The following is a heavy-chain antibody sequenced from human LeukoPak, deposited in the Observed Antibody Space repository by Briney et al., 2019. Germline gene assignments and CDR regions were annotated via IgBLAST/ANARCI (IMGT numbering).Heavy chain of an antibody. J-gene: IGHJ4*02. D-gene: IGHD2-21*02. CDR3: VKGIYCGGDCHIPVGIDY. Sequence: PGGSLRLSCAASGFTVDDYAMHWVRQAPGEGLEWVSLISGNGGATYYAGSVNVQGRFTISRDNSKNSLYIQMNSLRAEATALYYCVKGIYCGGDCHIPVGIDYWGQGTLVTVSS. V-gene: IGHV3-43*02. CDR2: ISGNGGAT. CDR1: GFTVDDYA.